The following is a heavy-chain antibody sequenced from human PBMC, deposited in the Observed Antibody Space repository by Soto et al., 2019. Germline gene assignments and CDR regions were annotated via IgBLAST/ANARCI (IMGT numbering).Heavy chain of an antibody. CDR2: IYYSGST. V-gene: IGHV4-39*01. Sequence: VTGGEINSIICYGAYARQPPWKGLEWIGSIYYSGSTYYNPSLKSRVTISVDTSKNQFSLKLSSVTAADTAVYYCARRWDGSGYFFDTQYYFDYWGHGTMVKVSS. J-gene: IGHJ4*01. D-gene: IGHD3-22*01. CDR1: GGEINSIICY. CDR3: ARRWDGSGYFFDTQYYFDY.